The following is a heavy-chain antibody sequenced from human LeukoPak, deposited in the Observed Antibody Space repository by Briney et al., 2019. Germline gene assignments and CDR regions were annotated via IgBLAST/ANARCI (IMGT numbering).Heavy chain of an antibody. CDR1: GGSISSYY. J-gene: IGHJ4*02. Sequence: SETLSLTCTVSGGSISSYYWSWIRQPAGKGLEWIGRIYTSGSTNYNPSLKSRVTMSVDTSKNQFSLKLSSVTDADTAVYYCARDAYYYDGSGYYVVDYWGQGTLVTVSS. CDR3: ARDAYYYDGSGYYVVDY. D-gene: IGHD3-22*01. CDR2: IYTSGST. V-gene: IGHV4-4*07.